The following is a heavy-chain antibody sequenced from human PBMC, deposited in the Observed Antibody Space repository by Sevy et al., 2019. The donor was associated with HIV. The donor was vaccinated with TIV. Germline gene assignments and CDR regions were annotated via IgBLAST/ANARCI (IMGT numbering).Heavy chain of an antibody. CDR2: ISYDGSNK. V-gene: IGHV3-30-3*01. CDR3: ARAAYCGGDCYLYYFDY. CDR1: EFMFSTYA. D-gene: IGHD2-21*02. J-gene: IGHJ4*02. Sequence: GGSLRLSCAASEFMFSTYAMHWVRQAPGKGLEWVAVISYDGSNKYYADSVKGRFTISRDNSKNTLYLQMNSLRAEDTAVYYCARAAYCGGDCYLYYFDYWGQGTLVTVSS.